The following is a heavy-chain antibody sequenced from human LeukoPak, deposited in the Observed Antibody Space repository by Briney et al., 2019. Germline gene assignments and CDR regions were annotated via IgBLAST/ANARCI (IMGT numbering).Heavy chain of an antibody. Sequence: GGSLRLSCVGSGFTFGDFAVNWIRQAPGKGLEWVSFITSEAYGETKEYDASVRGRFTISRDDPRSVAYLQMNSLKSEDTAVYYCGRALFKEVGGWYLDYWAQGTVVTVSS. CDR2: ITSEAYGETK. CDR1: GFTFGDFA. J-gene: IGHJ4*02. V-gene: IGHV3-49*03. D-gene: IGHD1-26*01. CDR3: GRALFKEVGGWYLDY.